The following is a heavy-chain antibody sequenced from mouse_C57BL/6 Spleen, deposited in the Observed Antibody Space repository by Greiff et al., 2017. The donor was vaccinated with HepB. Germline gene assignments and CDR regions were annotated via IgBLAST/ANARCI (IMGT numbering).Heavy chain of an antibody. CDR3: ARDDYDEGWYFDV. CDR2: ISYDGSN. J-gene: IGHJ1*03. D-gene: IGHD2-4*01. V-gene: IGHV3-6*01. Sequence: VQLQQSGPGLVKPSQSLSLTCSVTGYSITSGYYWNWIRQFPGNKLEWMGYISYDGSNNYNPSLKNRISITRDTSKNQFFLKLNSVTTEDTATYYCARDDYDEGWYFDVWGTGTTVTVSS. CDR1: GYSITSGYY.